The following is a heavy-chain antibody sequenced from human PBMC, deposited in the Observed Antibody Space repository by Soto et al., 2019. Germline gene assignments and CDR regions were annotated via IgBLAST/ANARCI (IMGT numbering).Heavy chain of an antibody. J-gene: IGHJ6*02. V-gene: IGHV4-30-4*01. CDR3: ARALIQLWPHYYYGMDV. D-gene: IGHD5-18*01. CDR1: CGSISSGDYY. Sequence: ASETLSLTCTVSCGSISSGDYYWSWIRQPPGKGLEWIGYIYYSGTTYYNPSLKSRVTISVDTSKNQFSLKVSSVTAADTAVYYCARALIQLWPHYYYGMDVWGQGTTVTVSS. CDR2: IYYSGTT.